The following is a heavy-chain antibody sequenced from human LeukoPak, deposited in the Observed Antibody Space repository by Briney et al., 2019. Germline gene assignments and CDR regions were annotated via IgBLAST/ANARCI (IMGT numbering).Heavy chain of an antibody. CDR3: ARGFRPGGAIVAPPYYFDF. J-gene: IGHJ4*02. CDR2: IHNTGRT. Sequence: SATLSLTCTVSGGSISGYYWTWMWQTPGMGLEWIGDIHNTGRTNYNPSLKSRVTVSLDTSMAQFFLKVTSATAADSAVYYCARGFRPGGAIVAPPYYFDFWGLGALVTVSS. CDR1: GGSISGYY. D-gene: IGHD5-12*01. V-gene: IGHV4-59*12.